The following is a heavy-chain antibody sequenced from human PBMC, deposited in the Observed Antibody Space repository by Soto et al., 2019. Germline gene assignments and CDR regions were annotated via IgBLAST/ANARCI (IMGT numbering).Heavy chain of an antibody. CDR2: IKDDGSAM. V-gene: IGHV3-7*04. Sequence: PGGSLRLSCAASGFTISTFWMSWVRQAPGKGLEWVASIKDDGSAMFYLDSVKGRFTISRDSAKNSLFLQMYSLRAEDTAVFYWVRDSNRRSAYWXQGTQVTVSS. J-gene: IGHJ4*02. CDR3: VRDSNRRSAY. CDR1: GFTISTFW.